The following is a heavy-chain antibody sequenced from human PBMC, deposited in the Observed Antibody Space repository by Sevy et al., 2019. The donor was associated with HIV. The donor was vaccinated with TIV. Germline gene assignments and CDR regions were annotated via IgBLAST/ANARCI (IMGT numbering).Heavy chain of an antibody. CDR1: GGSISSYY. Sequence: SETLSLTCTVSGGSISSYYWSWIRQPAGKGLEWIGRIYTSGSTNYNPSLKSRVTMSVDTSKNQFSLKLSSVTAADTAVYYCARDVGYGIMVRGVITGSNFDYWGQGTLVTVSS. V-gene: IGHV4-4*07. CDR2: IYTSGST. D-gene: IGHD3-10*01. CDR3: ARDVGYGIMVRGVITGSNFDY. J-gene: IGHJ4*02.